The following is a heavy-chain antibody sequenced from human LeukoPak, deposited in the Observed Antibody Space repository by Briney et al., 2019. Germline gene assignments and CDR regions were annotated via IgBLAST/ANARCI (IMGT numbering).Heavy chain of an antibody. CDR2: IHYSGTT. Sequence: SETLSLTCSVSGASISSSRYYWGWIRQPPGKGLEWIGSIHYSGTTYYNTSLRNGVTISVETSKNQSSLKLSSVTAADTAVYYCARDPLPVAGNNWFDPWGQGTLVTVSS. CDR3: ARDPLPVAGNNWFDP. J-gene: IGHJ5*02. V-gene: IGHV4-39*02. D-gene: IGHD6-19*01. CDR1: GASISSSRYY.